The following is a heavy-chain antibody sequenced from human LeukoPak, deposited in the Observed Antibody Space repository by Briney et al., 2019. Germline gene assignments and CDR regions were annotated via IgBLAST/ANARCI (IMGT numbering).Heavy chain of an antibody. V-gene: IGHV1-69*13. CDR1: GGTFSSYA. Sequence: SVKVSCKASGGTFSSYAISWVRQAPGQGLEWMGEIIPIFGTANYAQKFQGRVTITADESTSTAYMELSSLRSEDTAVYYCASGAIYYDSSGYYYLPDYWGQGTLVTVSS. D-gene: IGHD3-22*01. J-gene: IGHJ4*02. CDR2: IIPIFGTA. CDR3: ASGAIYYDSSGYYYLPDY.